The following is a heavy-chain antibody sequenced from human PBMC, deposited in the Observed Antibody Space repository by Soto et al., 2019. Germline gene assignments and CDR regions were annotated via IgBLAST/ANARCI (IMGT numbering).Heavy chain of an antibody. V-gene: IGHV1-18*01. J-gene: IGHJ4*02. CDR2: ISGYNVHT. CDR1: AYSFTSYG. D-gene: IGHD1-26*01. Sequence: QVQLVQSGVEVKKPGASVKVSCKASAYSFTSYGIDWVRQAPGQGLEWMGWISGYNVHTNYAQKLQGRVIMTTDTATSTAYMELRSLRSDDTAVYYCARGGSGSYSAFDYCGPGTLVTVST. CDR3: ARGGSGSYSAFDY.